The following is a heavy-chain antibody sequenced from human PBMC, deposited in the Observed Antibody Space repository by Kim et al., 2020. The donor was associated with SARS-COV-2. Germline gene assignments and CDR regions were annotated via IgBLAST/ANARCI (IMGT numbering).Heavy chain of an antibody. J-gene: IGHJ6*02. CDR3: TARCACCSGVMDV. Sequence: SLRLSCAASGFTFGDYAMHWFRQVPGKCLEWFSGISWNSGSIGYADSVKGRFTISRDNAKNPLYLQMNSLSAEDTDLYYWTARCACCSGVMDVWGQG. D-gene: IGHD2-15*01. V-gene: IGHV3-9*01. CDR1: GFTFGDYA. CDR2: ISWNSGSI.